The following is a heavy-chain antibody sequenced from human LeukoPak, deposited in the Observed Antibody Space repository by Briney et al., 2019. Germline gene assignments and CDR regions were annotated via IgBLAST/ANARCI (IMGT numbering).Heavy chain of an antibody. CDR1: GGSISSYY. V-gene: IGHV4-4*07. CDR2: IYTSGST. D-gene: IGHD2-15*01. J-gene: IGHJ5*02. CDR3: ARSRIGYCSGGSCDQPNWLDP. Sequence: PSETLSLTCTVSGGSISSYYWSWIRQPAGKGLEWIGRIYTSGSTNYNPSFKSRVTMSVDTSKNQFSLKLSSVTAADTAVYYCARSRIGYCSGGSCDQPNWLDPWGQGTLVTVSS.